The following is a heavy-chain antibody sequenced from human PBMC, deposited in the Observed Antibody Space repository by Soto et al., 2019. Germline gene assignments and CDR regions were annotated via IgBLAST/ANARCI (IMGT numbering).Heavy chain of an antibody. Sequence: SETLSLTCSVSGGSISTSRSYWAWIRQPPGKGLEWLANIFYSGSTFYNPSLASRVSVSVDTSKNEFSLKLRSVTAADTAVYYCARQPTTGDTDLWFEPWGQGTLVTVSS. CDR1: GGSISTSRSY. CDR2: IFYSGST. CDR3: ARQPTTGDTDLWFEP. J-gene: IGHJ5*02. V-gene: IGHV4-39*01. D-gene: IGHD2-21*01.